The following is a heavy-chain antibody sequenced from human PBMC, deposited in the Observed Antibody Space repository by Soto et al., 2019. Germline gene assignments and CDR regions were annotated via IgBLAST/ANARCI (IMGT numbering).Heavy chain of an antibody. Sequence: PGKGLEWVDRIKSKTDGGTTDYAAPVKGRFTISRDDSKNTLYLQMNSLKTEDSAVYYCTTLWFGALLSVWGQGT. V-gene: IGHV3-15*01. CDR2: IKSKTDGGTT. CDR3: TTLWFGALLSV. D-gene: IGHD3-10*01. J-gene: IGHJ4*02.